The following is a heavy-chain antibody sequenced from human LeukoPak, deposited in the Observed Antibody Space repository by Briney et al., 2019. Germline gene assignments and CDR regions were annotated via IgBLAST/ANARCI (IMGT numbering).Heavy chain of an antibody. J-gene: IGHJ4*02. CDR3: ARRITIFGVVIEGTEY. Sequence: SETLSLTCTVPGGSISSSSYYWGWIRQPPGKGLEWIGSIYYSGSTYYNPSLKSRVTISVDTSKNQFSLKLSSVTAADTAVYYCARRITIFGVVIEGTEYWGQGTLVTVSS. V-gene: IGHV4-39*01. CDR2: IYYSGST. CDR1: GGSISSSSYY. D-gene: IGHD3-3*01.